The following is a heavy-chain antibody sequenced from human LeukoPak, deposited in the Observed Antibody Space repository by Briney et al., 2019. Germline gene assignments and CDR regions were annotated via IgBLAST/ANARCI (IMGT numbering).Heavy chain of an antibody. J-gene: IGHJ4*02. Sequence: GASVKVSCKASGYTFTNYGISWVRQAPGQGLEWMGWISAYNGNTNYAQKLQGRVTMTTDTSTSTAYMELRSLRSDDTAVYYCARDGPGYYGSGIILPDYWGQGTLVTVSS. CDR3: ARDGPGYYGSGIILPDY. V-gene: IGHV1-18*01. CDR2: ISAYNGNT. CDR1: GYTFTNYG. D-gene: IGHD3-10*01.